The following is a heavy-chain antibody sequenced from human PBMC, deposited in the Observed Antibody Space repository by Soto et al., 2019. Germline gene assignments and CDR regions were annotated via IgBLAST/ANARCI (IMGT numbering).Heavy chain of an antibody. CDR3: ARTRGIAARGIDY. CDR2: INHSGST. CDR1: GGSFSGYY. Sequence: SETLSLTCAVYGGSFSGYYWSWIRQPPGKGLEWIGEINHSGSTNYNPSLKSRVTISVDTSKNQFSLKLSPVTAADTAVYYCARTRGIAARGIDYWGQGTLVTVSS. V-gene: IGHV4-34*01. J-gene: IGHJ4*02. D-gene: IGHD6-6*01.